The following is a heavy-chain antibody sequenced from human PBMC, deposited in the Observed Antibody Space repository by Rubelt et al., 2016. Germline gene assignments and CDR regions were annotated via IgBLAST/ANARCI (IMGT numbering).Heavy chain of an antibody. CDR3: GGLSYPWYFDF. CDR1: GFAFSSYV. CDR2: ISYEGSKK. Sequence: VQLVESGGGLVQPGGSLRLSCAVSGFAFSSYVMHWVRQAPGKGLEWVAVISYEGSKKYYADSVRGRVTITRDQSNNTLYLQMSSLRKGDQAVYYCGGLSYPWYFDFWGRGTLVTVSS. D-gene: IGHD6-6*01. V-gene: IGHV3-30*04. J-gene: IGHJ2*01.